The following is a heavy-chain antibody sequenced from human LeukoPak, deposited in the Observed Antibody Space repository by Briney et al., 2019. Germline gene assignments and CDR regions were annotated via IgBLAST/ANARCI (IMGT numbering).Heavy chain of an antibody. Sequence: PSETLSLTCTVSGGSISSSSYYWGWIRQPPGKGLEWIGSIYYSGSTYYNPSLKSRVTISVDTSKNQFSLKLSSVTAADTAVYYCARSLYCRPPRNFDYWGQGTLVTVSS. J-gene: IGHJ4*02. D-gene: IGHD2-8*02. CDR2: IYYSGST. V-gene: IGHV4-39*01. CDR1: GGSISSSSYY. CDR3: ARSLYCRPPRNFDY.